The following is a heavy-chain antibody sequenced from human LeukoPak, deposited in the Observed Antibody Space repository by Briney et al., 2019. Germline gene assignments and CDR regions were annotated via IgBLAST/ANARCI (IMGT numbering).Heavy chain of an antibody. Sequence: SVKVSCKASGATFSIYAISWVRQPPGQGLEWMGGIISIFGTANYAQKCQGRVTITADESTSTAYMELSSLRSEDTAVYYCASCGSSTSCYTYYYYQMDVWGKGTTVTVSS. CDR3: ASCGSSTSCYTYYYYQMDV. CDR2: IISIFGTA. CDR1: GATFSIYA. V-gene: IGHV1-69*13. J-gene: IGHJ6*03. D-gene: IGHD2-2*02.